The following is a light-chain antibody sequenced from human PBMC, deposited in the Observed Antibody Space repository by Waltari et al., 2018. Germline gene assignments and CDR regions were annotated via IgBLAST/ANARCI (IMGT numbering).Light chain of an antibody. V-gene: IGKV3-20*01. CDR1: QSVSRA. CDR2: GAS. CDR3: QHYVRLPAT. Sequence: EIVLTQSPGSLSSSPGARVTLSCRASQSVSRALAWYQQKPGQPPRLLIFGASNRATGIPDRFSGSGSGTDFSLTISRLEPEDFAVYYCQHYVRLPATFGQGTKVEIK. J-gene: IGKJ1*01.